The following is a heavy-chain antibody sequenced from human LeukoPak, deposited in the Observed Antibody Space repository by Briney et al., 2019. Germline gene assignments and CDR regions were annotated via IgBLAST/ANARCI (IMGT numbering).Heavy chain of an antibody. D-gene: IGHD3-10*01. CDR2: IYSGGST. CDR3: ARDRGNVLLWFGSAMDV. Sequence: GGSLRLSCAASGFTFSNYWMHWVRQAPGKGLVWVSRIYSGGSTYYADSVKGRFTISRDNSKNTLYLQMNSLRAEDTAVYYCARDRGNVLLWFGSAMDVWGKGTTVTISS. V-gene: IGHV3-66*01. CDR1: GFTFSNYW. J-gene: IGHJ6*03.